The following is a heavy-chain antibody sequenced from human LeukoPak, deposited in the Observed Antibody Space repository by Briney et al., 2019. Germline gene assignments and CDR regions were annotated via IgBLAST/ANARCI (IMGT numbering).Heavy chain of an antibody. Sequence: SETLSLTCTVSGGSLTSYYWSWIRQPPGKGLEWIGYIYYSGSSNYNPSLRGRVTISVDTSKNQFSLKLNSVTAADTAVYYCARGGSGYSSGWDDAFDIWGQGTMLTVSS. J-gene: IGHJ3*02. CDR3: ARGGSGYSSGWDDAFDI. CDR2: IYYSGSS. D-gene: IGHD6-19*01. V-gene: IGHV4-59*01. CDR1: GGSLTSYY.